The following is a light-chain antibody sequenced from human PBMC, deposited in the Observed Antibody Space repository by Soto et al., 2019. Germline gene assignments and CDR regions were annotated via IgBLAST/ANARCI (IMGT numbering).Light chain of an antibody. CDR1: SSDVGGYNY. J-gene: IGLJ3*02. Sequence: QSVLTQPASVSGSPGQSITSACTGTSSDVGGYNYVSWYQQHPGKVPKLIIYEVNNRPSGVSYRFSGSKSGNTASLTISGLQAEDEADYYCRSYTLISTQVFGGGTKVTVL. CDR2: EVN. CDR3: RSYTLISTQV. V-gene: IGLV2-14*01.